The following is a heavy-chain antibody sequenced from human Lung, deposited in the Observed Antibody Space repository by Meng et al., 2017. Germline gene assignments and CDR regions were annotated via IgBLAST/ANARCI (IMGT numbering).Heavy chain of an antibody. J-gene: IGHJ4*02. V-gene: IGHV4-34*01. CDR2: INHRGST. D-gene: IGHD4-11*01. CDR3: ARGPTTMAHDFDY. Sequence: QVQPQQVGAGLVKPSETLSLTCVFSGGSFSYYYWSWIRQPPGKGLEWIGEINHRGSTNYNPSLESRATISVDTSQNNLSLKLSSVTAADSAVYYCARGPTTMAHDFDYWGQGTLVTVSS. CDR1: GGSFSYYY.